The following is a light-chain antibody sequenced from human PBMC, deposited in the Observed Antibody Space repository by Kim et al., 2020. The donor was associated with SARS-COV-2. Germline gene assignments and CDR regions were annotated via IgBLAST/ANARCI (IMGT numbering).Light chain of an antibody. J-gene: IGKJ2*01. Sequence: SPGKRTNLPCRASQGGSCSYIAWYQKKPGPAPRVLFYGASSRATGIPDRFSGSGAGTDFTLTISRLGPEDFAEYYCQRYESPPMYIFGQGTKVEI. CDR1: QGGSCSY. V-gene: IGKV3-20*01. CDR3: QRYESPPMYI. CDR2: GAS.